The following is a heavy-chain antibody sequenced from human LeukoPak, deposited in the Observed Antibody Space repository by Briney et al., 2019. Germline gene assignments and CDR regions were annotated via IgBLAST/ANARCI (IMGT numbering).Heavy chain of an antibody. D-gene: IGHD6-6*01. Sequence: ASVKVSCQASGYTFTSYGISWVRQAPGQGLEWMGWISAYNGNTSYAQKLQGRVTMTTDTSTSTAYMELRSLGSDDTAVYYCARCTNPSQLEDHWGQGTLVTVSS. V-gene: IGHV1-18*01. CDR1: GYTFTSYG. CDR2: ISAYNGNT. CDR3: ARCTNPSQLEDH. J-gene: IGHJ4*02.